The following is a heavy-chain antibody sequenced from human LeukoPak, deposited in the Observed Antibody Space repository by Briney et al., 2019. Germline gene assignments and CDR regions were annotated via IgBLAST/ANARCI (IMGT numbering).Heavy chain of an antibody. Sequence: GGSLRLSCAASGFTFSSCAMSWVRQAPGKGLEWVSGISGSGGTTYYADSVKGRFTISRDNSGDTLYLQMKSPRAEDTAVYYCAKDARGYCSAASCYLFDFWGQGTLVTVSS. CDR2: ISGSGGTT. CDR1: GFTFSSCA. D-gene: IGHD2-15*01. CDR3: AKDARGYCSAASCYLFDF. J-gene: IGHJ4*02. V-gene: IGHV3-23*01.